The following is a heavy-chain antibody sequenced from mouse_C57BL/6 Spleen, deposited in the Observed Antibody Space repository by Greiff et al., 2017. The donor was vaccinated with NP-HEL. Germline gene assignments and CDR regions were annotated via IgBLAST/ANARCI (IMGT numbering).Heavy chain of an antibody. CDR2: INPNNGGT. CDR1: GYTFTDYY. J-gene: IGHJ4*01. Sequence: EVQLQQSGPELVKPGASVKISCKASGYTFTDYYMNWVKQSHGKSLEWIGDINPNNGGTSYNQKFKGKATLTVDKSSSTAYMELRSLTSEDSAVYYCASWKAYGSSYAMDYWGQGTSVTVSS. CDR3: ASWKAYGSSYAMDY. D-gene: IGHD1-1*01. V-gene: IGHV1-26*01.